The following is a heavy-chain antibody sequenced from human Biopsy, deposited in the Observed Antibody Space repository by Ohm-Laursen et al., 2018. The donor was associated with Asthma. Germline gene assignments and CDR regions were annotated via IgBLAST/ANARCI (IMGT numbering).Heavy chain of an antibody. V-gene: IGHV1-18*01. CDR2: ISVYNGNT. CDR3: ARAVDYSHYYGIDV. J-gene: IGHJ6*02. CDR1: GYTFNSAG. Sequence: SVKVSCKTSGYTFNSAGITWVRQAPGQGLEWMGWISVYNGNTKVAQKLQDRVTMITDISTSTAYMESRSLRSDDTAVYFCARAVDYSHYYGIDVWGQGTTVTVS. D-gene: IGHD3-10*01.